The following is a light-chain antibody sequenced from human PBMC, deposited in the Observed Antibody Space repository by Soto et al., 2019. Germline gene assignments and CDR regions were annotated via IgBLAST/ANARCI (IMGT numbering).Light chain of an antibody. J-gene: IGKJ2*01. CDR2: GAS. Sequence: EIVLTQSPGTLSLSPGERATLSCRASQSISSTYLAWYQQKPGQAPRLLIYGASSRATGIPDRFSGSGSGTDFTLTISRLVPEDFAVFYCQQYGGSPPTFGQGTKLEIK. CDR3: QQYGGSPPT. V-gene: IGKV3-20*01. CDR1: QSISSTY.